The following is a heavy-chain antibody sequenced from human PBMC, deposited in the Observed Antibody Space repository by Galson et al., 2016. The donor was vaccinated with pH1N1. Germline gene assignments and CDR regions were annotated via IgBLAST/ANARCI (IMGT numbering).Heavy chain of an antibody. D-gene: IGHD1-7*01. CDR2: ISSDGGAT. Sequence: SLRLSCAASGFTFSSYAFHRVRQAPRQGLEYVSTISSDGGATYLAPSVKGRFTISRDNSKNTLYLHMGSLRIDDMATCYCARSLASQGELPLDFYFYGMDVWGQGTTVTVSS. CDR3: ARSLASQGELPLDFYFYGMDV. V-gene: IGHV3-64*01. CDR1: GFTFSSYA. J-gene: IGHJ6*02.